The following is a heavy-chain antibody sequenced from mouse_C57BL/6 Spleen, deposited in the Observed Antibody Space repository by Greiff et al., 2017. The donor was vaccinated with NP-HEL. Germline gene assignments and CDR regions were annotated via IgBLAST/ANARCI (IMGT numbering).Heavy chain of an antibody. CDR1: GFTFSNYW. CDR2: IRLKSDNYAT. V-gene: IGHV6-3*01. J-gene: IGHJ3*01. Sequence: EVHLVESGGGLVQPGGSMKLSCVASGFTFSNYWMNWVRQSPEKGLEWVAQIRLKSDNYATHYAESVKGRFTISRDDSKSSVYLQMNNLRAEDTGRYYCTGYGSSSVAYWGQGTLVTVSA. D-gene: IGHD1-1*01. CDR3: TGYGSSSVAY.